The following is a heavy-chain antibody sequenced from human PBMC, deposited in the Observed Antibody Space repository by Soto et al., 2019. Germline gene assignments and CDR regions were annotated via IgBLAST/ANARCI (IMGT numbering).Heavy chain of an antibody. CDR2: IYYSGST. D-gene: IGHD2-15*01. CDR1: GDSISSGGYY. J-gene: IGHJ1*01. CDR3: ARAKAGYCSGDGCYSHEYFQH. V-gene: IGHV4-31*03. Sequence: QVQLQESGPGLVKPSQTLSLTCTVSGDSISSGGYYWSWIRQHPGKGLEWIGYIYYSGSTYYNPSLKSRVTISVDTSQSQFSLKLSSVTAADTAVYYCARAKAGYCSGDGCYSHEYFQHWGQGTLVTVSS.